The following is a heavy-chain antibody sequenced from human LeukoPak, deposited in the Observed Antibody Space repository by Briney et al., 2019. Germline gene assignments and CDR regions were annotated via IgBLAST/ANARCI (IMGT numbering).Heavy chain of an antibody. Sequence: SETLSLTRTVSGGSITSYYWSWIRHPAGQGLEWIGRIYATGSTDYNPSLENRVMMAVDTSKNQFSLKLSSMTAADTAVYYCAREGSMTARPFVSIDYWGQGTLVTVSS. CDR1: GGSITSYY. J-gene: IGHJ4*02. CDR3: AREGSMTARPFVSIDY. CDR2: IYATGST. D-gene: IGHD6-6*01. V-gene: IGHV4-4*07.